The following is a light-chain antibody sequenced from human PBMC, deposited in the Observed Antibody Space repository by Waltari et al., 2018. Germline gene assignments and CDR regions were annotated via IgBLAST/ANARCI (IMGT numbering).Light chain of an antibody. Sequence: EIVLTQSPATLSLSPGERATLSCGASQSVSRSYLAWYQQKPGLAPRLLIYDTSSRATGIPDRISGSGSGTDLTLTISRLEPEDFAVYYCQQYGSSPITFGQGTRLEIK. CDR3: QQYGSSPIT. J-gene: IGKJ5*01. CDR2: DTS. CDR1: QSVSRSY. V-gene: IGKV3D-20*01.